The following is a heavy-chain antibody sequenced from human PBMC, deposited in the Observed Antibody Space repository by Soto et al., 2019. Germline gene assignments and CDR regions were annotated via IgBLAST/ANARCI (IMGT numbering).Heavy chain of an antibody. J-gene: IGHJ6*02. V-gene: IGHV4-34*01. CDR1: GGSFSGYY. D-gene: IGHD3-10*01. CDR2: INHSGST. CDR3: ARAGSGSNPLYYYYGMDV. Sequence: ESLSLTCAVYGGSFSGYYWSWIRQPPGKGLEWIGEINHSGSTNYNPSLKSRVTISVDTSKNQFSLKLSSVTAADTAVYYCARAGSGSNPLYYYYGMDVWGQGTTVTVSS.